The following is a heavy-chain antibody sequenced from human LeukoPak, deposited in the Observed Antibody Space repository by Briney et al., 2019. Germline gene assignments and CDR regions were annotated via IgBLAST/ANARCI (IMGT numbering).Heavy chain of an antibody. CDR3: VRDGGEGFDI. CDR1: GFAFNIYS. Sequence: GGSLRLSCVASGFAFNIYSMNWVRQAPGKGLEWVSYIKYDSSTIYYGDSVKGRFTISRDNVMNSLYLQVSSLRAEDTAVYYCVRDGGEGFDIWGHGTLVIVSS. CDR2: IKYDSSTI. J-gene: IGHJ3*02. V-gene: IGHV3-48*04.